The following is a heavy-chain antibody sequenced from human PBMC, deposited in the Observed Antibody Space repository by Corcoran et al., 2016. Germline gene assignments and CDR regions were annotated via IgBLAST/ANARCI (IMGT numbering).Heavy chain of an antibody. CDR2: ISAYNGNT. CDR3: ARGESGWYSDTYYYYYGMDV. D-gene: IGHD6-19*01. J-gene: IGHJ6*02. V-gene: IGHV1-18*01. CDR1: GYTFTSYG. Sequence: QVQLVQSGAEVKKPGASVKVSCKASGYTFTSYGISWVRQAPGQGLEWMGWISAYNGNTNYAQKLQGRVTMTTDTSTSTAYMELRSLSSDDTAGYYCARGESGWYSDTYYYYYGMDVWGQGTTVTVSS.